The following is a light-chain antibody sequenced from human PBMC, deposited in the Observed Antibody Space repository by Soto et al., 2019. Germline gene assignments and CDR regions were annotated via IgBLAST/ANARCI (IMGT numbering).Light chain of an antibody. Sequence: DIQLTQSPSCLSASVGDRHTITCRASQTILSFLYWYQQKPGKAPKXLIYDASSLHAGVPSRCSGSGSGTDFTLTISSLQPEDFATYYCQQSYSRITFGQGTRLEIK. V-gene: IGKV1-39*01. J-gene: IGKJ5*01. CDR3: QQSYSRIT. CDR2: DAS. CDR1: QTILSF.